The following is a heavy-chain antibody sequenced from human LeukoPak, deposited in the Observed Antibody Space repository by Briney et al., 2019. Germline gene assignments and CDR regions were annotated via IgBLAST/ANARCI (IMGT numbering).Heavy chain of an antibody. J-gene: IGHJ6*02. CDR1: GGSISSYY. CDR3: ARHPVVPGNYYYHGMDV. Sequence: SETLSLTCTVSGGSISSYYWSRIRQPPGKGLEWIGYIYYSGSTNYNPSLKSRVTISVDTSKNQFSLKLSSVTAADTAVYYCARHPVVPGNYYYHGMDVWGQGTTVTVSS. V-gene: IGHV4-59*08. D-gene: IGHD2-2*01. CDR2: IYYSGST.